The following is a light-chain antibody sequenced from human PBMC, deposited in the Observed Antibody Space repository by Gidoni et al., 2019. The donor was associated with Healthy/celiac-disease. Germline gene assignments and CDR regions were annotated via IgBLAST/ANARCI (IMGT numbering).Light chain of an antibody. J-gene: IGKJ4*01. Sequence: EIVLRQSPATLSLSPAERATLSCRASQSVSSYLAWYQQKPGQPPRLLIYDASNRATGIPAMFSGSSSGTDFTLTISILEPEDFAVYYCQQRSNWLTFGGGTKVEIK. CDR1: QSVSSY. CDR2: DAS. CDR3: QQRSNWLT. V-gene: IGKV3-11*01.